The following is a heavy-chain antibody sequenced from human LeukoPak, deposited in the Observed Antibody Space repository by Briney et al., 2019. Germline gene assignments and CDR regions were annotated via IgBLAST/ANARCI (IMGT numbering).Heavy chain of an antibody. CDR3: ARADCGGDCYGAFDI. CDR2: MNPSDNGV. J-gene: IGHJ3*02. D-gene: IGHD2-21*02. CDR1: GYTFTDHY. Sequence: ASVKVSCKASGYTFTDHYIHWVRQAPGQGLEWMGWMNPSDNGVNYAQKFQGRVAMTRDTSISTVYMELSSLRSEDTAVYYCARADCGGDCYGAFDIWGQGTMVTVSS. V-gene: IGHV1-2*02.